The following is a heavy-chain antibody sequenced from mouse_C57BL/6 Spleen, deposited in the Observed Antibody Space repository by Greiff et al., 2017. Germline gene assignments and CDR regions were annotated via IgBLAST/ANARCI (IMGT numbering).Heavy chain of an antibody. J-gene: IGHJ4*01. D-gene: IGHD1-1*01. CDR1: GYTFTSYW. CDR3: TSSLRDAYAMDY. V-gene: IGHV1-69*01. CDR2: IDPSDSYT. Sequence: QVQLQQPGAELVMPGASVKLSCKASGYTFTSYWMHWVKQRPGQGLEWIGVIDPSDSYTNYNQKFKGKSTLTVDKSSSTAYMQLSSLTSEDSAVYYCTSSLRDAYAMDYWGQGTSVTVSA.